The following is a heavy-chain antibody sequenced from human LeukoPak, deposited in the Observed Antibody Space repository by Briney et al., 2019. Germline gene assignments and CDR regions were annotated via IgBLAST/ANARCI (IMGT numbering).Heavy chain of an antibody. CDR2: ISSSSSYI. CDR1: GFTFGTYS. V-gene: IGHV3-21*01. D-gene: IGHD6-13*01. Sequence: GGSLRLSCAASGFTFGTYSMNWVRQAPGKGLEWVSSISSSSSYIYYADSVKGRFTISRDNAKNSLYLQMNSLRAEDTAVYYCARGRRIAAAGLYYFDYWGREPWSPSPQ. CDR3: ARGRRIAAAGLYYFDY. J-gene: IGHJ4*02.